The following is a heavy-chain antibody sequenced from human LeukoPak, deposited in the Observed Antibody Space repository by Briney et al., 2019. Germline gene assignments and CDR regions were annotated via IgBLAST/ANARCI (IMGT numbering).Heavy chain of an antibody. D-gene: IGHD6-6*01. V-gene: IGHV4-59*08. CDR3: ARGPKSIVSAGHSDF. CDR1: GGSISSYY. Sequence: SETLSLTCTVSGGSISSYYWSWIRQPPGKGLEWIGYIYYSGSTNYNPSLKSRVTISVDTSKNQFSLKLSSVTAADTAVYYCARGPKSIVSAGHSDFWGQGTLVTVSS. CDR2: IYYSGST. J-gene: IGHJ4*02.